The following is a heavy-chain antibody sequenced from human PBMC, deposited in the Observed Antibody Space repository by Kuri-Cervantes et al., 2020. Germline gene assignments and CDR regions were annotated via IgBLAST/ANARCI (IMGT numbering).Heavy chain of an antibody. CDR3: ARAYYDILTGSPYYFDY. Sequence: SQTLSHTCAVYGGSFSGYYWSWIRQPPGKGLEWIGEINHSGSTNYNPSLKSRVTISVDTSKNQFSLKLSSVTAADTAVYYCARAYYDILTGSPYYFDYWGQGTLVTVSS. J-gene: IGHJ4*02. V-gene: IGHV4-34*01. CDR1: GGSFSGYY. CDR2: INHSGST. D-gene: IGHD3-9*01.